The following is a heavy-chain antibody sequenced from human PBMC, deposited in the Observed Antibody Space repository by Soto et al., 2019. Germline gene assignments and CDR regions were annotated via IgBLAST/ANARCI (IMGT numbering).Heavy chain of an antibody. Sequence: LSLTCDISGDSVSSSSAAWNWIRQSPSRGLEWLGRTYYRSKWIHEYTLSMESRITINPDTSKNQFSLHIYSVTPEDTAVYYCAGVVWFRGMDVWGQGTPVTVSS. V-gene: IGHV6-1*01. J-gene: IGHJ6*02. CDR2: TYYRSKWIH. CDR1: GDSVSSSSAA. CDR3: AGVVWFRGMDV. D-gene: IGHD3-16*01.